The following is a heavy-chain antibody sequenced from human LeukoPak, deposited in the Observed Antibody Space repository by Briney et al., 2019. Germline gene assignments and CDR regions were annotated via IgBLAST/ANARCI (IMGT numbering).Heavy chain of an antibody. CDR2: IYNSGST. D-gene: IGHD3/OR15-3a*01. CDR3: ARVGSGYDFFGY. CDR1: GGSISSSTYY. J-gene: IGHJ4*02. Sequence: SETLSLTCNVSGGSISSSTYYWGWIRQPPGKGLEWIGSIYNSGSTYYNPSLKSRVTIAVDTSKNQFSLKLNFVTAADTAVYYCARVGSGYDFFGYWGQGTLVTVSS. V-gene: IGHV4-39*07.